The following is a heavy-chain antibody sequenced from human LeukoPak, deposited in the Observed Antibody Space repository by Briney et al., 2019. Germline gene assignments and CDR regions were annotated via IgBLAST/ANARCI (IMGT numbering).Heavy chain of an antibody. CDR2: ISSNGDNT. CDR1: GFTFSTYV. J-gene: IGHJ4*02. Sequence: GGSLRLSCSDSGFTFSTYVMHWVRQAPGKGLEYVSAISSNGDNTYYADSVKGRFTISRDNSKNTLYLQMSSLRADDTAVYYCVRGTGYWGQGTLVTVSS. CDR3: VRGTGY. V-gene: IGHV3-64D*06.